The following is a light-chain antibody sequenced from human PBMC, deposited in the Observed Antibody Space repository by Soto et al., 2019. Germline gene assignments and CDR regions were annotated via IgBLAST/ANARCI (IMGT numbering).Light chain of an antibody. CDR1: QGISSY. V-gene: IGKV1-8*01. CDR2: AAS. Sequence: AIRMTQSPSSLSASTGDRVTLTCRASQGISSYLAWYQQKPGKAPKLLIYAASTLQSGVPSRFSGSGSGTDFTLTISCLQSEDFATYYCQQYYSYPSCTFGQGTKLEIK. J-gene: IGKJ2*02. CDR3: QQYYSYPSCT.